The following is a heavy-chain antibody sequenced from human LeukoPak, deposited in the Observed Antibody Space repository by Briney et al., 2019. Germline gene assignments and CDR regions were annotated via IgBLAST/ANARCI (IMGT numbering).Heavy chain of an antibody. CDR3: AGRSRWELDY. D-gene: IGHD1-26*01. J-gene: IGHJ4*02. CDR1: GFTFSDYY. CDR2: ISSSGSTI. Sequence: GGSLRLSCAASGFTFSDYYMSWIRQAPGRGLEWVSYISSSGSTIYYADSVKGRFTISRDSAKNSLYLQMNSLRAEDTAVYYCAGRSRWELDYWGQGTLVTVSS. V-gene: IGHV3-11*01.